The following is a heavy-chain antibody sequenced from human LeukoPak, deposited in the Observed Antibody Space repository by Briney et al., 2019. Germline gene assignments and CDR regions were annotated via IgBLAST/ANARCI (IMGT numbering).Heavy chain of an antibody. CDR3: AKSGMVRGVITEY. CDR2: ISGSGGST. D-gene: IGHD3-10*01. CDR1: GFPFSSYA. J-gene: IGHJ4*02. V-gene: IGHV3-23*01. Sequence: GGSLRLSCAASGFPFSSYAMSWVRQAPGKGLEWFSAISGSGGSTYYADSVKGRFTISRDNSKNTLYLQMNSLRAEDTAVYYCAKSGMVRGVITEYWGQGTLVTVSS.